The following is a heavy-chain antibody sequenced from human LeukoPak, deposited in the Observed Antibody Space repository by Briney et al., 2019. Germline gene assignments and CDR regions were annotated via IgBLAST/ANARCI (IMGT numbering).Heavy chain of an antibody. CDR2: ISGSGGST. Sequence: GGSLRLSCAASGFTFSSYGMSWVRQAPGKGLEWVSAISGSGGSTYYADSVKGRFTISRDNSKNTLYLQMNSLRAEDTAVYYCAKFFDGSGSYWAFDIWDQGTMVTVSS. CDR1: GFTFSSYG. J-gene: IGHJ3*02. V-gene: IGHV3-23*01. CDR3: AKFFDGSGSYWAFDI. D-gene: IGHD3-10*01.